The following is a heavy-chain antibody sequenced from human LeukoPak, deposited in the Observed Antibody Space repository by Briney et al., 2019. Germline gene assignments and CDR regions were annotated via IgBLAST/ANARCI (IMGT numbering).Heavy chain of an antibody. V-gene: IGHV1-46*01. D-gene: IGHD2-2*01. Sequence: GASVEVSCKASGYTFTSYYMHWVRQAPGQGLEWMGIINPSGGSTSYAQKFQGGVTMTRDTSTSTVYMELSSLRSEDTAVYYCAREVPAADLRYDYWGQGTLVTVSS. CDR3: AREVPAADLRYDY. CDR2: INPSGGST. J-gene: IGHJ4*02. CDR1: GYTFTSYY.